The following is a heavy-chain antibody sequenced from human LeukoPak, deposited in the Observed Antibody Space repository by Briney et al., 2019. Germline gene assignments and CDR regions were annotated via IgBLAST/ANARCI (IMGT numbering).Heavy chain of an antibody. CDR3: ARGPRGIAAAGTFDY. J-gene: IGHJ4*02. Sequence: SETLSLTCTVSGGSISSYYWSWIRQPPGKGLEWIAYIYYSGSTNYNPSLKSRVTISVDTSKNQFSLKLSSVTAADTAVYYCARGPRGIAAAGTFDYWGQGTLVTVSS. V-gene: IGHV4-59*12. D-gene: IGHD6-13*01. CDR2: IYYSGST. CDR1: GGSISSYY.